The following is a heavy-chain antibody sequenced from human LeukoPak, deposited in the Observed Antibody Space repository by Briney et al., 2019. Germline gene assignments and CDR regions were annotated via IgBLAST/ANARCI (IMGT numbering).Heavy chain of an antibody. J-gene: IGHJ4*02. V-gene: IGHV4-4*02. CDR3: ARVHSGYDFGNRKYYYFDY. CDR2: VNLQGGT. D-gene: IGHD5-12*01. Sequence: SETLSLTCDVSGGSITQTNYWTWVRQPPGKGLEWIGEVNLQGGTNYNPSLLRRVAISVDTSANHVSLQMTSVTAADTAVYYCARVHSGYDFGNRKYYYFDYWGQGTLVTVSS. CDR1: GGSITQTNY.